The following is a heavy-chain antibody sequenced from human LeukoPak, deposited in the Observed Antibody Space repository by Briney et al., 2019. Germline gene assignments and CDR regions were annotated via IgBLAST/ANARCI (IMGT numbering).Heavy chain of an antibody. J-gene: IGHJ4*02. V-gene: IGHV3-23*01. CDR2: ISGSGGST. Sequence: AGGSLRLSCAASGFTFSSYAMSWVRQAPGEGLEWVSAISGSGGSTYYADSVKGRFTISRDNSKNTLYLQMNSLRAEDTAVYYCAKSSHIVATASDWGQGTLVTVSS. CDR3: AKSSHIVATASD. D-gene: IGHD5-12*01. CDR1: GFTFSSYA.